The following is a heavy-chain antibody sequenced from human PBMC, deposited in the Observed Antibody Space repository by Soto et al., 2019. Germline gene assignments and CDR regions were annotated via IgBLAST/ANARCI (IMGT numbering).Heavy chain of an antibody. CDR1: GLTVSGTKY. CDR3: ASWREREHAFDV. D-gene: IGHD1-1*01. Sequence: DVQLVESGGGLIQPGESLRLSCVAFGLTVSGTKYVAWVRQGPGKGLEWVSALYDVFGSFYADSVKGRFTTSSDRSRSTVYLQMNDLRPDDTAVYYCASWREREHAFDVWGQGTAVIVSP. CDR2: LYDVFGS. V-gene: IGHV3-53*01. J-gene: IGHJ3*01.